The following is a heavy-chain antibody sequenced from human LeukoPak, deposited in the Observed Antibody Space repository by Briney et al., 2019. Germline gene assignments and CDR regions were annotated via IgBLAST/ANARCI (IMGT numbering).Heavy chain of an antibody. V-gene: IGHV3-48*03. D-gene: IGHD2-15*01. CDR1: GFTFSSYE. CDR3: AREDVAVDY. J-gene: IGHJ4*02. Sequence: GGSLRLSCAASGFTFSSYEMNWVRQAPGKGLEWVSYIGSSGSTIYYADSVKGRFTISRDNAKNSLYLQMNSLRAEDTAVYYCAREDVAVDYWGQGTLVTVSS. CDR2: IGSSGSTI.